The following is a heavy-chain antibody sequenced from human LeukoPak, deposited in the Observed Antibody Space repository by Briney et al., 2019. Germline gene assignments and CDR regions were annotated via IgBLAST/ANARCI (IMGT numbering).Heavy chain of an antibody. V-gene: IGHV3-30-3*01. CDR1: GFTFSSYA. CDR2: ISYDGSNK. D-gene: IGHD4-17*01. J-gene: IGHJ4*02. CDR3: ARATDYGWSFFDY. Sequence: GGSLRLSCAASGFTFSSYAMHWVRQAPGKGLEWVAVISYDGSNKYYADSVKGRFTISRDNSKNTLYLQMNSLRAEDTAVYYCARATDYGWSFFDYWGQGTLVTVSS.